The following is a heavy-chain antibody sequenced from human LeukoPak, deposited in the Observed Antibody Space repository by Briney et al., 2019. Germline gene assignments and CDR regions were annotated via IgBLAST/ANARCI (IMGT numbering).Heavy chain of an antibody. V-gene: IGHV1-18*04. CDR2: ISAYNGNT. Sequence: ASVKVSCKASGYTFTGYYMHWVRQAPGQGLEWMGWISAYNGNTNYAQKLQGRVTMTTDTSTSTAYMELRSLRSDDTAVYYCARVLVGATTRNYFDYWGQGTLVTVSS. CDR1: GYTFTGYY. D-gene: IGHD1-26*01. J-gene: IGHJ4*02. CDR3: ARVLVGATTRNYFDY.